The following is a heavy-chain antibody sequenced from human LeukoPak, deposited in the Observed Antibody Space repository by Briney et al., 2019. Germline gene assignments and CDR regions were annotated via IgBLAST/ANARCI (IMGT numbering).Heavy chain of an antibody. Sequence: PGGSLRLSCAASGFTFSDYYMSWIRQAPGKGLEWVSYISSSGSTIYYADSVKGRFTISRDNAKNSLYLQMNSLRAEDTAVYYCASHWKVPPPSLDYWGQGTLVTVSS. V-gene: IGHV3-11*01. D-gene: IGHD1-1*01. J-gene: IGHJ4*02. CDR1: GFTFSDYY. CDR3: ASHWKVPPPSLDY. CDR2: ISSSGSTI.